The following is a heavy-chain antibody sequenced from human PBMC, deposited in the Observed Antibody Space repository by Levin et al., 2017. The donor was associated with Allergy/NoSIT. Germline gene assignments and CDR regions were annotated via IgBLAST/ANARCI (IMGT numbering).Heavy chain of an antibody. CDR1: GFTFSSYY. V-gene: IGHV3-7*04. CDR2: IKPDGSEK. J-gene: IGHJ3*02. D-gene: IGHD6-13*01. Sequence: LSLTCAASGFTFSSYYMSWVRQAPGKGLEWVANIKPDGSEKYYVDSVKGRFTFSRDNAKNSLYLQMNSLRVEDTGLYYCARSAIAATVPDAFDIWGQGTMVTVSS. CDR3: ARSAIAATVPDAFDI.